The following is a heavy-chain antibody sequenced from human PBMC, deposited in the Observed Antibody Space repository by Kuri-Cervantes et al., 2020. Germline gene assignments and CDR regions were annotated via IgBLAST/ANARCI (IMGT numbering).Heavy chain of an antibody. Sequence: SETLSLTCAVYGGSFSGYYWSWIRQPPGKGLEWIGEINHSGSTNYNPSLKSRVTISVDTSKNQFSLKLSFVTAADTAVYYCARVTVTTIASFDYWGQGTLVTVSS. CDR2: INHSGST. CDR1: GGSFSGYY. D-gene: IGHD4-17*01. V-gene: IGHV4-34*01. CDR3: ARVTVTTIASFDY. J-gene: IGHJ4*02.